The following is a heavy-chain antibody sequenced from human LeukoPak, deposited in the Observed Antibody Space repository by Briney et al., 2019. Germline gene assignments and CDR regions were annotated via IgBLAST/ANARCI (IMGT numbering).Heavy chain of an antibody. CDR2: IYSGGDT. D-gene: IGHD4-17*01. CDR3: TYGGNFDY. J-gene: IGHJ4*02. V-gene: IGHV3-66*01. Sequence: GGSLRLSCAASGFTVITNYMSWVRQAPGKGLEWVSVIYSGGDTYYADSVKGRFTISRDSSKNTLSLQMNSLRAEDTALYYCTYGGNFDYWGQGTLVTVSS. CDR1: GFTVITNY.